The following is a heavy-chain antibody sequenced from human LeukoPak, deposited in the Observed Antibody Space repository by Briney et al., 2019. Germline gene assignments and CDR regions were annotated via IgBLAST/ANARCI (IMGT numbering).Heavy chain of an antibody. D-gene: IGHD1-14*01. Sequence: GESLKIPCKGSGYSFTSYWIGWVRQMPGKGLEWMGIIYPGDSDTRYSPSFQGHVTISADKSTDTVYLQWSSLKASDTAMYYCASPAGITSNDPLDIWGQGTMVTVSS. J-gene: IGHJ3*02. CDR1: GYSFTSYW. CDR3: ASPAGITSNDPLDI. V-gene: IGHV5-51*01. CDR2: IYPGDSDT.